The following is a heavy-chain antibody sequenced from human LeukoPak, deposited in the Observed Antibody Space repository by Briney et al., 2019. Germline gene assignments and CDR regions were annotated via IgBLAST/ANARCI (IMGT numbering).Heavy chain of an antibody. CDR2: ISYDGSNK. CDR1: GFTFSSYA. Sequence: GGSLRLSCAASGFTFSSYAMHWVRQAPGRGLEWVAVISYDGSNKYYADSVKGRFTISRDNSKNTLYLQMNSLRAEDTAVYYCVRDHGSGSYCPDYWGQGTLVTVSS. CDR3: VRDHGSGSYCPDY. J-gene: IGHJ4*02. V-gene: IGHV3-30*04. D-gene: IGHD3-10*01.